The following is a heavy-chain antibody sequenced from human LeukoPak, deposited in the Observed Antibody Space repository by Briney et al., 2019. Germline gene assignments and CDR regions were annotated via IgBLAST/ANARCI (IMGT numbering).Heavy chain of an antibody. CDR1: GGSISSYY. CDR2: IYNSGST. J-gene: IGHJ4*02. CDR3: ARAIWYGSGTTAFDY. Sequence: SETLSLTCTVSGGSISSYYWSWIRQPAGKGLEWIGRIYNSGSTNYNTNYNPSLSNRVTMSVDTSKNQFSLKLNSVTAAGTAVYYCARAIWYGSGTTAFDYWGQGTLVTVSS. D-gene: IGHD3-10*01. V-gene: IGHV4-4*07.